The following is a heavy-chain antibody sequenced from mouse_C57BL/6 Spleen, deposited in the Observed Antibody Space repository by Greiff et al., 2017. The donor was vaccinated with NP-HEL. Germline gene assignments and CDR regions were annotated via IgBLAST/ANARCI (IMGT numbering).Heavy chain of an antibody. CDR3: AREAFNWDEEDY. J-gene: IGHJ2*01. D-gene: IGHD4-1*01. Sequence: EVMLVESGGGLVKPGGSLKLSCAASGFTFSSYAMSWVRQTPEKRLEWVATISDGGSYTYYPDNVKGRFTISRDNAKNNLYLQMSHLKSEDTAMYYCAREAFNWDEEDYWGQGTTLTVSS. V-gene: IGHV5-4*01. CDR2: ISDGGSYT. CDR1: GFTFSSYA.